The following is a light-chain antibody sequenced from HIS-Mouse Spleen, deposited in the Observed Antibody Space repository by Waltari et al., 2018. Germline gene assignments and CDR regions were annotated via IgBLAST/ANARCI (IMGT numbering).Light chain of an antibody. J-gene: IGLJ1*01. Sequence: QPVLTQPPSSSASPGESARLTCTLPSDINVGSYNIIWSQQKPGTPPRYLLYYYSDSDKGQGSGVPSRFSGSKDASANTGILLISGLQSEDEADYYCMIWPSNASVFGTGTKVTVL. CDR2: YYSDSDK. CDR3: MIWPSNASV. CDR1: SDINVGSYN. V-gene: IGLV5-37*01.